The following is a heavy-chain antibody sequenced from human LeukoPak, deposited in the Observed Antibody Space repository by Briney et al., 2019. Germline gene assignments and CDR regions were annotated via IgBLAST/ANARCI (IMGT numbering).Heavy chain of an antibody. Sequence: ASVKVSCKVSGYTLTELSMHWVRQAPGKGLEWMGGFDPEDGETVYAQKFQGRVTMTEDTSADTAYMELSSLRSEDTAVYYCATTYYYDSGSYVGEAWFDPWAREPWSPSPQ. D-gene: IGHD3-10*01. V-gene: IGHV1-24*01. CDR3: ATTYYYDSGSYVGEAWFDP. J-gene: IGHJ5*02. CDR2: FDPEDGET. CDR1: GYTLTELS.